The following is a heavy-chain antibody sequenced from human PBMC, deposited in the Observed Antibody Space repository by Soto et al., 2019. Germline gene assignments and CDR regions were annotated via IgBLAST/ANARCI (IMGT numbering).Heavy chain of an antibody. CDR2: MNPKNGET. D-gene: IGHD2-21*01. Sequence: QVLLVQSGAEVKKPGASVKVSCKASGYNFGNYDLNWVRQATGQGLEWMGWMNPKNGETGHAQKFQGRVTLTRDTSISTAYMELTGLRPDDTAVYYCARGPSRLIMIADPDEGLLWLDPCGQGTLVIVSS. CDR1: GYNFGNYD. J-gene: IGHJ5*02. V-gene: IGHV1-8*02. CDR3: ARGPSRLIMIADPDEGLLWLDP.